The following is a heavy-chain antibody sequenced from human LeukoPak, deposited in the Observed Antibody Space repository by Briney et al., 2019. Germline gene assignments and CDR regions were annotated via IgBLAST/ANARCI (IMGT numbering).Heavy chain of an antibody. Sequence: PSETLSLTCTVSGGSISSSSYYWGWIRQPPGKGLEWIGSIYYSGSTYYNPSLKSRVTISVDTSKNQFSLKLSSVTAADTAVYYCARQQDPQFTNWFDPWGQGTLVTVSS. V-gene: IGHV4-39*01. CDR2: IYYSGST. J-gene: IGHJ5*02. CDR1: GGSISSSSYY. CDR3: ARQQDPQFTNWFDP.